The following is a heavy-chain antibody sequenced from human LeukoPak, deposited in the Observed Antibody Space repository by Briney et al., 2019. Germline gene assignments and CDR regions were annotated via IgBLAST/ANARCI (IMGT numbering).Heavy chain of an antibody. Sequence: SETLSLTCAVYAGSFSGYYWSWIRQPPGNGLELIGEINHSGSTNYSPSLKSRVTISVVTSKNQFSLKLSSVTAADTAVYYCARGGRSLVAAQFDLWGRGTLVTVSS. D-gene: IGHD2-15*01. V-gene: IGHV4-34*01. CDR2: INHSGST. J-gene: IGHJ2*01. CDR1: AGSFSGYY. CDR3: ARGGRSLVAAQFDL.